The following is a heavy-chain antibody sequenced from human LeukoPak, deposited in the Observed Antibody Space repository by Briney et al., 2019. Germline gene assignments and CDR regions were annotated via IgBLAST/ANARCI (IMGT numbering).Heavy chain of an antibody. CDR3: ARSPHILTGENFDY. V-gene: IGHV5-51*01. Sequence: GESLKISCKSSGYSFTDYWIGWVRQMPGKGLECMGIIYPGDSDTRYSPAFQGQVTISADKSISTVYLQWNSLKASDTAMYYCARSPHILTGENFDYWGQGTLLTVSS. CDR2: IYPGDSDT. J-gene: IGHJ4*02. CDR1: GYSFTDYW. D-gene: IGHD3-9*01.